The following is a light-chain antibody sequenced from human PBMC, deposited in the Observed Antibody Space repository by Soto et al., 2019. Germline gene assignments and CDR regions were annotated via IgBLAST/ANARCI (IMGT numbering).Light chain of an antibody. CDR2: GAS. CDR1: QSVSSSY. CDR3: QQYGSSPPYT. J-gene: IGKJ2*01. Sequence: EIVLTQSPGTLSLSPGERATLSCRASQSVSSSYLAWYQQKPGQAPRLLIYGASSRATGIPDRFSGSGSGTDFTLTISRLEPEDFAVYYRQQYGSSPPYTFGPGTKLEIK. V-gene: IGKV3-20*01.